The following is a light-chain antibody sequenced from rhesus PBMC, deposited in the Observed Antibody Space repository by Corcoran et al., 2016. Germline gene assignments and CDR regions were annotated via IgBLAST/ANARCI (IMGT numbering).Light chain of an antibody. CDR3: LQGYSSPLT. CDR1: QGISDY. Sequence: DIQMTQSPSSLSASVGDRATITCRASQGISDYLSWYQQKPGETPKRLIYAAATLESGVPSRFSGRGAGTDLPLPISNLQPEDFAPYYCLQGYSSPLTFGGGTKVEIK. V-gene: IGKV1-36*02. CDR2: AAA. J-gene: IGKJ4*01.